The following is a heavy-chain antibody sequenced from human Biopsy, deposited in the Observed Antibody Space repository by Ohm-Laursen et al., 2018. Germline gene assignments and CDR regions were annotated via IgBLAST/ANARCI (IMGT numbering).Heavy chain of an antibody. CDR3: ARDRRGDSYMDV. Sequence: TLSLTCRVSGDSIRSYYWSWIRQTPEKGLEWIGHVYFTGSTNSNPSLKSRVTISVDTSRGRFSLTLSSVTAADTAIYYCARDRRGDSYMDVWGQGTTVTVSS. V-gene: IGHV4-59*01. CDR1: GDSIRSYY. D-gene: IGHD2-15*01. J-gene: IGHJ6*02. CDR2: VYFTGST.